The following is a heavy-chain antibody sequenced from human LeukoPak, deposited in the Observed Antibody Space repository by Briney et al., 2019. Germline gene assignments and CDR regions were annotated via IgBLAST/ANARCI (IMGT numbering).Heavy chain of an antibody. CDR2: ISSSSSYI. V-gene: IGHV3-21*01. CDR1: GFTFSSYS. CDR3: ASHSSGSYYLGRSTVGGY. J-gene: IGHJ4*02. D-gene: IGHD3-10*01. Sequence: GGSLRLSCAASGFTFSSYSMNWVRQAPGKGLEWVSSISSSSSYIYYADSVKGRFTISRDNAKNSLYLQMNSLRAEDTAVYYCASHSSGSYYLGRSTVGGYWGQGTLVTVSS.